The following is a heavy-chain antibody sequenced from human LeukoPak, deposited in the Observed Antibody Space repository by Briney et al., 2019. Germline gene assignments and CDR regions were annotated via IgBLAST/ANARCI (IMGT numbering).Heavy chain of an antibody. J-gene: IGHJ5*02. CDR3: AARPCGGDCYHYNWFDP. CDR2: IIPIFGTA. V-gene: IGHV1-69*13. Sequence: SVTVSCKASGGTFSSYAISWVRQAPGQGLEWMGGIIPIFGTANYAQKFQGRVTITADESTSTAYMELSSLRSEDTAVYYCAARPCGGDCYHYNWFDPWGQGTLVTVSS. CDR1: GGTFSSYA. D-gene: IGHD2-21*02.